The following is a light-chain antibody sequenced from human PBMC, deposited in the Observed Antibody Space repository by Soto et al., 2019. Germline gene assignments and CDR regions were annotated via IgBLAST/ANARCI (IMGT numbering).Light chain of an antibody. V-gene: IGKV3-11*01. J-gene: IGKJ4*01. CDR2: DAS. Sequence: EVVLTQSPGTLSVSPGERATLSCRASQSVSSSLAWYQQKPGQAPRLLLYDASNRATGIPARFSGSGSGTDFTLTISSLEPEDFAVYYCQQRSNWPPLTFGRGTKVDIK. CDR3: QQRSNWPPLT. CDR1: QSVSSS.